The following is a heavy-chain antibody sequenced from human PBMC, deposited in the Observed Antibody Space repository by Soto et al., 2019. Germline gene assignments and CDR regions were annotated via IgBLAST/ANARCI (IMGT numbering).Heavy chain of an antibody. V-gene: IGHV4-39*01. J-gene: IGHJ3*02. CDR2: FYYSGST. CDR1: GGSISRSSYY. CDR3: ARHPDYDFLTGYYGGGAFDI. Sequence: SETLSLTCTVSGGSISRSSYYWGWIRQPPGKGLEWIGSFYYSGSTYYNPSLKSRVTISVDTPKNQFSLKLSSVTAADTAVYYCARHPDYDFLTGYYGGGAFDIWGQGTMVTVSS. D-gene: IGHD3-9*01.